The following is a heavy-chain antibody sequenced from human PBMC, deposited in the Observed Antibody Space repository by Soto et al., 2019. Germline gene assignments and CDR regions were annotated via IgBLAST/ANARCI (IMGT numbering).Heavy chain of an antibody. D-gene: IGHD3-16*01. CDR3: ARDQGWGYYYYYMDV. CDR2: INSDGSST. Sequence: GGSLRLSCAASGFTFSSYWMHWVRQAPGKGLVWVSRINSDGSSTSYADSVKGRFTISRDNAKNTLYLQMNSLRAEDTAVYYCARDQGWGYYYYYMDVWGKGTTVTVSS. V-gene: IGHV3-74*01. J-gene: IGHJ6*03. CDR1: GFTFSSYW.